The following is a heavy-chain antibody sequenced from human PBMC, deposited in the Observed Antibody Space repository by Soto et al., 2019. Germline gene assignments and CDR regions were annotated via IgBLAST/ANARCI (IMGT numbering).Heavy chain of an antibody. D-gene: IGHD3-10*01. CDR2: IWYDGSNK. V-gene: IGHV3-33*06. CDR1: GFTFSSYG. CDR3: AKGSYEYYGSGSYR. J-gene: IGHJ4*02. Sequence: GGSLRLSCAASGFTFSSYGMHWVRQAPGKGLEWVAVIWYDGSNKYYADSVKGRFTISRDNSKNTLYLQMNNLRAEDTAVYYCAKGSYEYYGSGSYRWGQGTLVTVSS.